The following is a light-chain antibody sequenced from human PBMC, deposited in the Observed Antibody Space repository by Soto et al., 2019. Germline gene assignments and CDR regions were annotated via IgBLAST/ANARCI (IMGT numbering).Light chain of an antibody. Sequence: EIVLTQSPGTLSLSPGERATLSCRASQSVSSSYLAWYQQKPGQAPRLLIYGASSRATGIPDRFSGSGSGTDFTLPISRLEPEDFAVYYCQLYGSSPGYTFGQGTKLEIK. V-gene: IGKV3-20*01. J-gene: IGKJ2*01. CDR2: GAS. CDR1: QSVSSSY. CDR3: QLYGSSPGYT.